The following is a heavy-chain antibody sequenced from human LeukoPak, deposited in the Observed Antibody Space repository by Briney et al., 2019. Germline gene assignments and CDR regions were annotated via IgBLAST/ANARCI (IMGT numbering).Heavy chain of an antibody. J-gene: IGHJ3*02. CDR2: ISSEGWNK. CDR3: TTFDM. CDR1: GFTFTNYG. V-gene: IGHV3-30*03. Sequence: PGGSLRLSCAACGFTFTNYGIHGVRLARGKGLEGVAVISSEGWNKHYADAVEGRFTISGDDSKNTLYLQRNSLRVDDTALYYCTTFDMWGQGTMVTVSS.